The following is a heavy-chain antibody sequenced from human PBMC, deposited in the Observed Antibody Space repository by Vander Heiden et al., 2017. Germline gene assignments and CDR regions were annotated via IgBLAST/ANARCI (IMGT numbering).Heavy chain of an antibody. CDR3: ARVRVDATNEAFDI. V-gene: IGHV4-61*01. Sequence: QLQLQQSGPGRVKPSETLSLTCTVSNGSLSRGSYYWSWIRQPPGKGLEWIGYIYYSGDTNYNPSLKSRVTISVDRSKNQFSLKLSSVNAADTAVYYCARVRVDATNEAFDIWGQGTMVTVSS. CDR1: NGSLSRGSYY. J-gene: IGHJ3*02. D-gene: IGHD2-15*01. CDR2: IYYSGDT.